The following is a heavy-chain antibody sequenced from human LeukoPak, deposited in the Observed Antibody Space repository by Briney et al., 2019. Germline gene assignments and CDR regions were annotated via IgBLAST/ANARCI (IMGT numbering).Heavy chain of an antibody. V-gene: IGHV3-30*02. CDR1: GFTFSGCG. J-gene: IGHJ4*02. Sequence: PGGSLRLSCAASGFTFSGCGMHWVRQTPGKGLEWVAFIWYDGRDKYYADSVKGRFTISRDNSKNTLYLQMNSLRAEDTAVYYCAKGYMARDFDYWGQGTLVTVSS. D-gene: IGHD5-12*01. CDR2: IWYDGRDK. CDR3: AKGYMARDFDY.